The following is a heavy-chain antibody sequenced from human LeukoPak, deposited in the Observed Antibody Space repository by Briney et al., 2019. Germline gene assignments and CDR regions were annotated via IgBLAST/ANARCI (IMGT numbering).Heavy chain of an antibody. J-gene: IGHJ4*02. Sequence: GGSLRLSCAASGFTVSNYYMSWVRQPPGKGLEWVSVIYSGGSTYYADSVKGRFTLSRDNSKNTLYVQMNSLRAEDTAVYYCARDRVAYSSSDHFDYWGQGTLVTVSS. D-gene: IGHD6-13*01. V-gene: IGHV3-53*01. CDR1: GFTVSNYY. CDR2: IYSGGST. CDR3: ARDRVAYSSSDHFDY.